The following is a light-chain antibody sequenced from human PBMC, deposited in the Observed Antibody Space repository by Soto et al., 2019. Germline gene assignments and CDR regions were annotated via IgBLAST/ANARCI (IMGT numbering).Light chain of an antibody. J-gene: IGKJ3*01. Sequence: EFVLTQSPATLSLSPGERATLSCRASQGISNYFSWYHQKPGQAPRLLIYDASNRATGIPARFSGSGSGTDFTLTISSVEPEDAADYCYQQRINWPPTFGPGTKVDIK. CDR3: QQRINWPPT. CDR2: DAS. CDR1: QGISNY. V-gene: IGKV3-11*01.